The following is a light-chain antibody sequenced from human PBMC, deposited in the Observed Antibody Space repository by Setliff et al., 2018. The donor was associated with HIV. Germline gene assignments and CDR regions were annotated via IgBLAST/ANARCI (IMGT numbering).Light chain of an antibody. J-gene: IGLJ1*01. CDR2: DVR. CDR3: ASHRDTNTLEV. V-gene: IGLV2-14*03. Sequence: QSVLTQPASVSGSPGQSITISCTGTSSDIGDYSYVSWYQHHPGKAPKLIIFDVRNRPSGVSNRFSASKSGNTASLTISGLQPEDEADYYCASHRDTNTLEVFGTGTKVTVL. CDR1: SSDIGDYSY.